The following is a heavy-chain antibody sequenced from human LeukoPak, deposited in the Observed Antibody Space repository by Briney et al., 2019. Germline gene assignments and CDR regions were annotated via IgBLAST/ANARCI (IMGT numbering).Heavy chain of an antibody. CDR2: IKQDGSDR. Sequence: PGGSLRLSCAASGFTFSTYWMSWVRQAPGKGLEWVANIKQDGSDRYYVDSVKGRFTISRDNAKNSLFLQMNSLRAEDTAVYYCASSRYGDFGDYWGQGTLVTVSS. CDR1: GFTFSTYW. J-gene: IGHJ4*02. CDR3: ASSRYGDFGDY. D-gene: IGHD4-17*01. V-gene: IGHV3-7*01.